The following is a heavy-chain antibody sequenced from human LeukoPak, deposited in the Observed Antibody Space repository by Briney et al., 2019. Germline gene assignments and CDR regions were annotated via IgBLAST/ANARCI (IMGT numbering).Heavy chain of an antibody. CDR1: GFTFSSYA. Sequence: GGSLRLSCAASGFTFSSYAMHWVRQAPGKGLEWVAVISYDGSNKYYADSVKGRFTISRDNSKNTLYLQMNSLRAEDTAVYYCARIPTDSSGYYHFDYWGQGTLVTVSS. D-gene: IGHD3-22*01. V-gene: IGHV3-30*04. CDR2: ISYDGSNK. J-gene: IGHJ4*02. CDR3: ARIPTDSSGYYHFDY.